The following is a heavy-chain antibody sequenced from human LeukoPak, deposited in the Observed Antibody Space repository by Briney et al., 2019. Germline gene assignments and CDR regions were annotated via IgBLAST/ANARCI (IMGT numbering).Heavy chain of an antibody. Sequence: ASVKVSCKASGYIFTDYYMHWVRQAPGQGLEWMGWISADNGNTDYAQNLQGRVTMTTDTSTSTAYMEVRSLRSDDTAVYYCARAYSYGYGPLDYWGQGTLVTVSS. CDR1: GYIFTDYY. D-gene: IGHD5-18*01. V-gene: IGHV1-18*01. CDR3: ARAYSYGYGPLDY. CDR2: ISADNGNT. J-gene: IGHJ4*02.